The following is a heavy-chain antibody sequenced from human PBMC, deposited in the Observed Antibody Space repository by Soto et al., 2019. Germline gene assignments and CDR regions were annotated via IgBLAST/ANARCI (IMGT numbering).Heavy chain of an antibody. D-gene: IGHD3-22*01. CDR3: ARARRHYYDSSGYYFDY. V-gene: IGHV3-74*01. CDR2: INSDGRST. J-gene: IGHJ4*02. Sequence: GGSLRLSCAASGFTFSRYWMHWVRQAPGKGLVWVSRINSDGRSTSYADSVKGRFTISRDNAKNTLYLQMNSLRAEDTAVYYCARARRHYYDSSGYYFDYWGQGTLVTVSS. CDR1: GFTFSRYW.